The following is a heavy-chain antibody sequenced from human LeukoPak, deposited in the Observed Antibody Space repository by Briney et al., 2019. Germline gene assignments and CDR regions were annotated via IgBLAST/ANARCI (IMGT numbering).Heavy chain of an antibody. CDR3: ARWKAGFWSGLPYYYYGMDV. Sequence: GASVKVSCKASGYTFTAYYMHWVRQATGQGLEWMGWMNPNSGNTGYAQKFQGRVTMTRNTSISTAYMELSSLRSEDTAVYYCARWKAGFWSGLPYYYYGMDVWGQGTTVTVSS. CDR1: GYTFTAYY. J-gene: IGHJ6*02. CDR2: MNPNSGNT. D-gene: IGHD3-3*01. V-gene: IGHV1-8*02.